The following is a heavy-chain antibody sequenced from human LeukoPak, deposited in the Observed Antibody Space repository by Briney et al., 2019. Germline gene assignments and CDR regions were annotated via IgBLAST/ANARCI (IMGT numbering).Heavy chain of an antibody. V-gene: IGHV4-61*02. CDR2: IYTSGST. D-gene: IGHD2-2*01. CDR1: GGSISSGSYY. CDR3: ARDGDYCSSTSCYLGYYYYYMDV. J-gene: IGHJ6*03. Sequence: SETLSLTCTVSGGSISSGSYYWSWIRQPAGKGLEWIGRIYTSGSTNYNPSLKSRVTISVDTSKNQFSLKLSSVTAADTAVYYCARDGDYCSSTSCYLGYYYYYMDVWGKGTTVTVSS.